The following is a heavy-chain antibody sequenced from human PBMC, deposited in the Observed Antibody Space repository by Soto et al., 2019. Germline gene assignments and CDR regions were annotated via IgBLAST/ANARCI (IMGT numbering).Heavy chain of an antibody. CDR1: SGSISSSNW. CDR3: ARRPTVTPDYFDY. CDR2: IYHSGST. Sequence: SETLSLTCAVSSGSISSSNWWSWVRQPPGKGLEWIGEIYHSGSTNYNPSLKSRVTISVDKSKNQFSLKLSSVTAADTAVYYCARRPTVTPDYFDYWGQGTLVTVSS. J-gene: IGHJ4*02. V-gene: IGHV4-4*02. D-gene: IGHD4-17*01.